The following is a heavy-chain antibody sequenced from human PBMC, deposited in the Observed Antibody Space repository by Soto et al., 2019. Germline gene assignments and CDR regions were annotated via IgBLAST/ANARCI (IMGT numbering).Heavy chain of an antibody. CDR1: GFSLNTRGVA. CDR2: IYWDDDT. CDR3: AHTFGIFTGYNINFDY. D-gene: IGHD3-9*01. Sequence: QITLKESGPTLVKPTQTLTLTCTFTGFSLNTRGVAVAWIRQPPGKALEWLGLIYWDDDTRYSPSLKTRLIIARDTSENQVVLTLTDLDPVDTATYFCAHTFGIFTGYNINFDYWGQGPLVTVSS. J-gene: IGHJ4*02. V-gene: IGHV2-5*02.